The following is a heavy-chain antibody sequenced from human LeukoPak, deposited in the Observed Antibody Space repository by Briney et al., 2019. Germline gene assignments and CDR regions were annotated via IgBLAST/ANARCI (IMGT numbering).Heavy chain of an antibody. J-gene: IGHJ6*03. CDR2: INHSGST. V-gene: IGHV4-34*01. D-gene: IGHD6-6*01. CDR3: ARSPSLYSSYLVGYYSYYMDV. Sequence: PSETLSLTCAVYGGSFSGYYWSWIRQPPGKGLEWIGEINHSGSTNYNPSLKSRVTISVDTSKNQFSLKLSSVTAADTAVYYCARSPSLYSSYLVGYYSYYMDVWGKGTTVTVSS. CDR1: GGSFSGYY.